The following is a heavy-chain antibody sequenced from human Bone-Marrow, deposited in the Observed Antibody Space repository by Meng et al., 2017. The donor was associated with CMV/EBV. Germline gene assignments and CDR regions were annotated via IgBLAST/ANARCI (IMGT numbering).Heavy chain of an antibody. CDR1: GFTFSSYG. V-gene: IGHV3-33*06. CDR2: IWYDGSNK. CDR3: AKDAAGMATIYYFDY. Sequence: GESLKISCAASGFTFSSYGMHWVRQAPGKGLEWVAVIWYDGSNKYYADSVKGRFTVSRDNSKNTLYLQMNSLRAEDTAVYYCAKDAAGMATIYYFDYWGQGILVTVSS. D-gene: IGHD5-24*01. J-gene: IGHJ4*02.